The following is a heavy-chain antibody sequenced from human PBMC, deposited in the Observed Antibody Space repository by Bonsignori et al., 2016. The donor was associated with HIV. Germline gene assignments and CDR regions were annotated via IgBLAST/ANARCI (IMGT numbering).Heavy chain of an antibody. D-gene: IGHD6-6*01. CDR3: ASSIAARLEYFQH. CDR2: IYHSGST. CDR1: GYSISSGYY. V-gene: IGHV4-38-2*01. J-gene: IGHJ1*01. Sequence: SETLSLTCAVSGYSISSGYYWGWIRQPPGKGLEWIGSIYHSGSTYYNPSLKSRVTISVDTSKNQFSLKLSSVTAADTAVYYCASSIAARLEYFQHWGQGTLVTVSS.